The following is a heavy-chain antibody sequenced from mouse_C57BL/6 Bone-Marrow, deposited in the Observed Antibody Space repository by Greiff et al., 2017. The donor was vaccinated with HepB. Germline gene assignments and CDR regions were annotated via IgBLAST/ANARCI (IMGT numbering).Heavy chain of an antibody. CDR1: GYTFTSYW. V-gene: IGHV1-59*01. CDR3: ARMREDYFDY. J-gene: IGHJ2*01. CDR2: IDPSDSYT. Sequence: QVQLKQPGAELVRPGTSVKLSCKASGYTFTSYWMHWVKQRPGQGLEWIGVIDPSDSYTNYNQKFKGKATLTVDTSSSTAYMQLSSLTSEDSAVYYCARMREDYFDYWGQGTTLTVSS.